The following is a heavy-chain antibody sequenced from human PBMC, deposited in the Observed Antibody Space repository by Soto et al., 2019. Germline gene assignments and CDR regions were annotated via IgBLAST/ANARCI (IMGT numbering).Heavy chain of an antibody. J-gene: IGHJ5*02. CDR3: ARVCRMRAKGAQLVRVGVPTGWFDP. Sequence: QVQLQQWGAGLLKPSETLSLTCAVYGGSFSGYYWSWIRQPPGKGLEWIGEINHSGSTNYNPSLKSRVTISVDTSKNHFSLMLRSVTAAATAVYYCARVCRMRAKGAQLVRVGVPTGWFDPWGQGTLVTVSS. CDR2: INHSGST. CDR1: GGSFSGYY. V-gene: IGHV4-34*01. D-gene: IGHD6-6*01.